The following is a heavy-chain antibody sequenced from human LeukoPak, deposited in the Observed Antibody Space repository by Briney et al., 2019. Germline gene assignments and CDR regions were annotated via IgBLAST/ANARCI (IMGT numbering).Heavy chain of an antibody. D-gene: IGHD1-26*01. Sequence: ASVKVSCKAPGYTFTGYYMHWVRQAPGQGLEWMGWINPNSGGTNYAQKLQGRVTMTTDTSTSTAYMELRSLRSDDTAVYYCARVGGIVGATTIDYWGQGTLVTVSS. CDR1: GYTFTGYY. CDR2: INPNSGGT. J-gene: IGHJ4*02. V-gene: IGHV1-2*02. CDR3: ARVGGIVGATTIDY.